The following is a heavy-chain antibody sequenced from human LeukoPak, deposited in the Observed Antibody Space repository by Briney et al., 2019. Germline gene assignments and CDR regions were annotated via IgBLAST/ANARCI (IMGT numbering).Heavy chain of an antibody. D-gene: IGHD5-18*01. CDR2: ISTGGSII. V-gene: IGHV3-48*03. J-gene: IGHJ4*02. CDR3: ARERYSGYYFDC. Sequence: GGSLRLSCAASGFTFSNFEMNWVHQAPGKGLEWVSYISTGGSIIHYADSVKGRFTISRDNAKNSLYLEMNSLRAEDTAIYYCARERYSGYYFDCWGQGTLVTVSS. CDR1: GFTFSNFE.